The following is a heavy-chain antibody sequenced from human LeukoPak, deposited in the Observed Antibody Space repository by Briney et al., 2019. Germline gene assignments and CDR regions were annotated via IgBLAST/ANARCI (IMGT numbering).Heavy chain of an antibody. CDR1: NESLSGYY. CDR3: ARLNLEYLYSSGPNDY. J-gene: IGHJ4*02. Sequence: SETLSLTCAVYNESLSGYYWSWIRQFPGKGLEWIGEINHDGTTKYNPSLKSRLTMSLDTSKNQFSLRMNSVTAADTAVYYCARLNLEYLYSSGPNDYWGQGTLVTVSS. CDR2: INHDGTT. V-gene: IGHV4-34*01. D-gene: IGHD3-10*01.